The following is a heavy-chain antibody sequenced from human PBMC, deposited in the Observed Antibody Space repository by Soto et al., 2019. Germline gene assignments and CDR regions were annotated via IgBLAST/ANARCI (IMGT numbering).Heavy chain of an antibody. V-gene: IGHV3-30-3*01. CDR1: GFKFSDYA. Sequence: QVQLVESGGGVVQPGRSLRLSCAASGFKFSDYAMHWVRQAPGKGLEWVTLVSNDGANKYYADSVKDRISISRDNSKNTLYLQMNSLRTEDTAVYHCAAAFLAAEIDYWGQGTLVTVSS. CDR2: VSNDGANK. J-gene: IGHJ4*02. D-gene: IGHD6-13*01. CDR3: AAAFLAAEIDY.